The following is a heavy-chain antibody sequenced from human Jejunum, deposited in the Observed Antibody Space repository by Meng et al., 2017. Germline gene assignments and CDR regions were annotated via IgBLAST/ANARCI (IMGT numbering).Heavy chain of an antibody. CDR1: GYTFTDYY. J-gene: IGHJ4*02. CDR2: INPTDDWT. CDR3: ARDGVSYTMVRGPTY. D-gene: IGHD3-10*01. Sequence: QVRLVQSGAEVKKPGASVKVSCKASGYTFTDYYVQWVRQAPGQGLEWVGIINPTDDWTSYAQKFQGRVSVTSDTSTSTVYIDLSSLRFEDTAVYYCARDGVSYTMVRGPTYWGQGTLVTVSS. V-gene: IGHV1-46*01.